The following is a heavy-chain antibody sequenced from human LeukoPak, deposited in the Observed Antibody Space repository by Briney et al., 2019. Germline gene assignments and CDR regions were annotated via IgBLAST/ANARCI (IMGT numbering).Heavy chain of an antibody. CDR2: IYSGGST. Sequence: GGSLRLSCAASALTLSSNYMSWLRQAPGRGLEWVSFIYSGGSTYYADSVRGRFIISKDNSKNTLYLQMNSLRAEDTAVYYCARRAGSYSHSYDYWGQGTLVTVSS. CDR1: ALTLSSNY. V-gene: IGHV3-53*01. J-gene: IGHJ4*02. CDR3: ARRAGSYSHSYDY. D-gene: IGHD2-15*01.